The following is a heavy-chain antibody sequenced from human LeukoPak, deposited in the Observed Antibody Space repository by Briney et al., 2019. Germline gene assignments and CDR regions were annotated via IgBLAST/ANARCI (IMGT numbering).Heavy chain of an antibody. CDR2: INSDGSST. CDR1: GFTFSSYS. V-gene: IGHV3-74*01. J-gene: IGHJ6*02. CDR3: ARDLRIAAEVDYYYGMDV. D-gene: IGHD6-13*01. Sequence: PGGSLRLSCAASGFTFSSYSMNWVRQAPGKGLVWVSRINSDGSSTSYADSVKGRFTISRDNAKNTLYLQMNSLRAEDTAVYYCARDLRIAAEVDYYYGMDVWGQGTTVTVSS.